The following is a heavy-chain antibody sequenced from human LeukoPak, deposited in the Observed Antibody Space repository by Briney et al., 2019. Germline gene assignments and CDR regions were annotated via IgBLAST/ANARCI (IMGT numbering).Heavy chain of an antibody. V-gene: IGHV4-4*07. CDR3: AREATVTTLGGYYYYYMDV. D-gene: IGHD4-11*01. CDR1: GGSISSYY. CDR2: IYTSGST. Sequence: SETLSLTCTVSGGSISSYYWSWIRQPAGKGLEWIGRIYTSGSTNYNPSLKSRVTMSVDTSKNQFSLKLSSVTAADTAVYYCAREATVTTLGGYYYYYMDVWGEGTTVTVSS. J-gene: IGHJ6*03.